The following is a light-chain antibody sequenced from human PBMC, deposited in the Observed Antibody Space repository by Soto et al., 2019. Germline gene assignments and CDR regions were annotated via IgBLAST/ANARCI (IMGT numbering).Light chain of an antibody. CDR1: QSVSSSY. V-gene: IGKV3-20*01. CDR3: QQYGSSRGFT. J-gene: IGKJ3*01. Sequence: EIVLTQSPGTLSLSPGERATLSCRASQSVSSSYLAWYQQKPRQAPRLLIYGASSRATGIPDRFSGSGSGTDFTLPISRLEPEDFAVYYCQQYGSSRGFTFGPGTKVDIK. CDR2: GAS.